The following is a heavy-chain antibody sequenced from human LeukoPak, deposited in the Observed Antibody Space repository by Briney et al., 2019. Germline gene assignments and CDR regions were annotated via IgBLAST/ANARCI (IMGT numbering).Heavy chain of an antibody. CDR3: ARGQQRNDY. V-gene: IGHV4-34*01. CDR1: GGSFSGYY. Sequence: KPSETLSLTCAVYGGSFSGYYWSWIRQPPGKGLEWIGEINHSGSTNYNPSLKSRVTISVDTSKNQFSLKLSSVTAADTAVYYCARGQQRNDYWGQGTLVTVSS. J-gene: IGHJ4*02. CDR2: INHSGST. D-gene: IGHD6-25*01.